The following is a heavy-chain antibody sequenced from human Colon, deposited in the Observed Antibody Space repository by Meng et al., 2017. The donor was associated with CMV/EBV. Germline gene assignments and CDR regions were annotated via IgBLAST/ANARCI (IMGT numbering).Heavy chain of an antibody. D-gene: IGHD3-22*01. Sequence: GESLKISCAASGFTFSSYAMHWVRQAPGKGLEWVAVISYDGSNKYYADSVKGRFTISRDNSKNTLYLQMNILRAEDTAVYYCAREHDTDSSGYYLDYWGQGTLVTVSS. CDR2: ISYDGSNK. CDR3: AREHDTDSSGYYLDY. J-gene: IGHJ4*02. CDR1: GFTFSSYA. V-gene: IGHV3-30-3*01.